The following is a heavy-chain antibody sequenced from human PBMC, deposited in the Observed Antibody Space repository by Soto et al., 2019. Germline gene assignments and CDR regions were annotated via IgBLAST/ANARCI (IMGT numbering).Heavy chain of an antibody. D-gene: IGHD5-12*01. J-gene: IGHJ4*02. CDR2: IYYSGST. CDR1: GGSISIGGYY. V-gene: IGHV4-31*03. CDR3: ARGVTATTRRYFDY. Sequence: PSETLSLTCTVSGGSISIGGYYWSWIRQHPGKGLEWIGYIYYSGSTYYNPSLKSRVTISVDTSKNQFSLKLSSVTAADTAVYYCARGVTATTRRYFDYWGQGTLVTVSS.